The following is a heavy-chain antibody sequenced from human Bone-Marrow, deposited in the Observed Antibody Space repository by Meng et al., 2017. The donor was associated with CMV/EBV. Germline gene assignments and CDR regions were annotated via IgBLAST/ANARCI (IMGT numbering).Heavy chain of an antibody. CDR3: ARDQGGAAMDWFDP. J-gene: IGHJ5*02. V-gene: IGHV4-39*07. D-gene: IGHD2-2*01. Sequence: SETLSLTCTVSGGSISSGGYYWSWIRQPPGKGLEWIGSIYYSGSTYYNPSLKSRVTISVDTSKNQFSLKLSSVTAADTAVYYCARDQGGAAMDWFDPWGQGTLVTVSS. CDR2: IYYSGST. CDR1: GGSISSGGYY.